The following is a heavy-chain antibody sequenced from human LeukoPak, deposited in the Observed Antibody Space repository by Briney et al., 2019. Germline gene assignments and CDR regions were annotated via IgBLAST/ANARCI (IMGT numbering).Heavy chain of an antibody. CDR3: VRAHHPGGWFDP. V-gene: IGHV3-30*02. CDR1: EFTFTSFG. D-gene: IGHD3-10*01. J-gene: IGHJ5*02. Sequence: GGSLRLSCAASEFTFTSFGMHWVRQAPGKGLEWVTFISYDESITYYADSVKGRFTISRDNSKNTLYLQMNSLTAEDTAVHYCVRAHHPGGWFDPWGQGTLVTVSS. CDR2: ISYDESIT.